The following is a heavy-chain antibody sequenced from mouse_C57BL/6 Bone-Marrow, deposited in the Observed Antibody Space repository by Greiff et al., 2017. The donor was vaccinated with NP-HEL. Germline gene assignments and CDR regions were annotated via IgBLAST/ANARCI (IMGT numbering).Heavy chain of an antibody. V-gene: IGHV5-4*01. Sequence: VQLKESGGGLVKPGGSLKLSCAASGFTFSSYAMSWVRQTPEKRLEWVATISDGGSYTYYPDNVKGRFTLSRDKAKNNLYLQMSHLKSEDTAMYYCARDPPSYYGSQYYFDYWGQGTTLTVSS. CDR2: ISDGGSYT. D-gene: IGHD1-1*01. J-gene: IGHJ2*01. CDR3: ARDPPSYYGSQYYFDY. CDR1: GFTFSSYA.